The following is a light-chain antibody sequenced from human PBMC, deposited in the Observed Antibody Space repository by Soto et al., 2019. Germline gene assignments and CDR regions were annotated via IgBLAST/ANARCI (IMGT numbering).Light chain of an antibody. CDR2: GAS. Sequence: EIVLTQSPGTLSLSPGERATLSCRASQSVSSSYLAWYQQKPGQAPSLLMYGASRRATGIPERFSGSGSGTDFTLTISRLEPEDFAVYYCQQYGRSPRTFGQGTKVDI. CDR1: QSVSSSY. CDR3: QQYGRSPRT. V-gene: IGKV3-20*01. J-gene: IGKJ1*01.